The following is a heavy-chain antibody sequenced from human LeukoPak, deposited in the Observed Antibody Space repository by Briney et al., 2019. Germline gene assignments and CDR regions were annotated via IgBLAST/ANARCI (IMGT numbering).Heavy chain of an antibody. D-gene: IGHD3-10*02. V-gene: IGHV3-7*01. J-gene: IGHJ6*04. Sequence: GGTLRLSCAASGFTFSSYGMSWVRQAPGKGLEWVANIKQDGSEKYYVDSVKGRFTISRDNAKNSLYLQMNSLRAEDTAVYYCAELGITMIGGVWGRGTTVTISS. CDR2: IKQDGSEK. CDR1: GFTFSSYG. CDR3: AELGITMIGGV.